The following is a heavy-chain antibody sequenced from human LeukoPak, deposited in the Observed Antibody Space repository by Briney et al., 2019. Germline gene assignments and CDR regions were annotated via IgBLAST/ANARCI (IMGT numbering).Heavy chain of an antibody. V-gene: IGHV4-38-2*01. J-gene: IGHJ4*02. Sequence: SETLSLTCAVSGDSISSGYYWGWIRQPPGKGLEWIGSAYHSGNTYYNPSLKSRITISVDTSKNQFSLNLSSVTAADTAVYYCARRAYGSGSFNRYHFDYWGQGTLVAVSS. CDR2: AYHSGNT. CDR1: GDSISSGYY. CDR3: ARRAYGSGSFNRYHFDY. D-gene: IGHD3-10*01.